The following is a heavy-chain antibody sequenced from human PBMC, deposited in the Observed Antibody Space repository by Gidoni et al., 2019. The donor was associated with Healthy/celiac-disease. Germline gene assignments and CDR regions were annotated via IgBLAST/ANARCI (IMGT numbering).Heavy chain of an antibody. V-gene: IGHV1-18*01. CDR3: ARDLLVVPAAPRGYYYYGMDV. Sequence: QVQLVHSGAEVKKPGASVKVSCKASGYTFTSYGISWVRQAPGQGLEWMGGISAYNGNTNYAQKLQGRVTMTTDTSTSTAYMELRSLRSDDTAVYYCARDLLVVPAAPRGYYYYGMDVWGQGTTVTVSS. CDR2: ISAYNGNT. J-gene: IGHJ6*02. CDR1: GYTFTSYG. D-gene: IGHD2-2*01.